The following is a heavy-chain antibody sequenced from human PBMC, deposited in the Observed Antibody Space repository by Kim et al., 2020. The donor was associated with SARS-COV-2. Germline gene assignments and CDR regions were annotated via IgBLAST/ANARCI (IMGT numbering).Heavy chain of an antibody. CDR2: IYSGGST. D-gene: IGHD5-18*01. Sequence: GGSLRLSCAASGFTVSSNYMSWVRQAPGKGLEWVSVIYSGGSTYYADSVKGRFTISRDNSKNTLYLQMNSLRAEDTAVYYCARFTGYSYGSGFDYWGQGTLVTVSS. J-gene: IGHJ4*02. CDR1: GFTVSSNY. V-gene: IGHV3-53*01. CDR3: ARFTGYSYGSGFDY.